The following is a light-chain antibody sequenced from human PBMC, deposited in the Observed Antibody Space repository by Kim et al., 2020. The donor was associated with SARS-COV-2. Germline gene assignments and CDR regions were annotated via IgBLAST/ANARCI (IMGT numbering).Light chain of an antibody. J-gene: IGLJ1*01. CDR3: CSYAGSYTYV. V-gene: IGLV2-11*01. Sequence: QSALTQPRSVSGSPGQSVTISCTGTSSDVGTYKYVSWYQQHPGKAPKLIIYDVIKRPSGVPDRFSGSKSDNTASLTISGLQAEDEADYYCCSYAGSYTYVFGTGTKVTVL. CDR1: SSDVGTYKY. CDR2: DVI.